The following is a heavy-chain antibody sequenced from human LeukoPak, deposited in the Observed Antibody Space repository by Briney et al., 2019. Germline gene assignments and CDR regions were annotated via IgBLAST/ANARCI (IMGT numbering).Heavy chain of an antibody. CDR3: ARAWPTMSQNDY. V-gene: IGHV1-2*02. Sequence: GASVKVSCKASGYTFTGCYMHWVRQAPGQGLEWMGWINPNSGGTNYAQKFQGRVTMTRDTSISTAYMELSRLRSDDTAVYYCARAWPTMSQNDYWGQGTLVTVSS. J-gene: IGHJ4*02. CDR2: INPNSGGT. CDR1: GYTFTGCY. D-gene: IGHD3-10*02.